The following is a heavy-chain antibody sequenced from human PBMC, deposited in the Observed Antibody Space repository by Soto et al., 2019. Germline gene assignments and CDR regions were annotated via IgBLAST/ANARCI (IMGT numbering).Heavy chain of an antibody. D-gene: IGHD1-7*01. J-gene: IGHJ6*02. CDR2: IYYSGST. CDR1: GASVSSSSYY. V-gene: IGHV4-39*01. CDR3: ARLNAGTTYYYYGMDV. Sequence: QLQLHESGPGLVKPSETLSLTCTVSGASVSSSSYYWGWTRQPPGKGLEWIGSIYYSGSTYYNPSLKSRVTISVDTSKNQFSLKLSSVTAADTAVYYCARLNAGTTYYYYGMDVWGQGTTVTVSS.